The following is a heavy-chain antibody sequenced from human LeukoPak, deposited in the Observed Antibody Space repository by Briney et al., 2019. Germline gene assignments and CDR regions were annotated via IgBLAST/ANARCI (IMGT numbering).Heavy chain of an antibody. V-gene: IGHV3-23*01. CDR2: ISGSGGST. D-gene: IGHD3-16*02. CDR1: GFTFSDYY. CDR3: AKDINDYVWGSYRPRTYFDY. Sequence: GGSLRLSCAASGFTFSDYYMSWVRQAPGKGLEWVSAISGSGGSTYYADSVKGRFTISRDNSKNTLYLQMNSLRAEDTAVYYCAKDINDYVWGSYRPRTYFDYWGQGTLVTVSS. J-gene: IGHJ4*02.